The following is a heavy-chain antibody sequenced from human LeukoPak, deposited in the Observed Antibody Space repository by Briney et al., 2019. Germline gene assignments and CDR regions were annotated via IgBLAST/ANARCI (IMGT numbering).Heavy chain of an antibody. CDR3: ARVRYSSGWYVQGYFDY. D-gene: IGHD6-19*01. V-gene: IGHV4-34*01. Sequence: SETLSLTCAVYGGSFSGYYWSWIRQPPGKGLEWIGEINHSGSTNYNPSLKSRVTISVDTSKNQFSLKLSSVTAADTAVYYCARVRYSSGWYVQGYFDYWGQGTLVTVSS. CDR1: GGSFSGYY. CDR2: INHSGST. J-gene: IGHJ4*02.